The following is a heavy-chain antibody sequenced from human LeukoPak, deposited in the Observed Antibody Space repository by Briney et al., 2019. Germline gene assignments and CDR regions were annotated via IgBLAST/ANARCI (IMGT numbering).Heavy chain of an antibody. D-gene: IGHD4-17*01. CDR2: IRWNSVII. CDR3: AKDKSPTVTDAFDI. V-gene: IGHV3-9*01. CDR1: GFTFDDYA. Sequence: PGGSLRLSCAVSGFTFDDYAMHWVRQAPGKGLEWVSGIRWNSVIIAYADSVKGPFTISRDNAKNPLYMQMNSLRAEDTALYYCAKDKSPTVTDAFDIWGQGTMVTVSS. J-gene: IGHJ3*02.